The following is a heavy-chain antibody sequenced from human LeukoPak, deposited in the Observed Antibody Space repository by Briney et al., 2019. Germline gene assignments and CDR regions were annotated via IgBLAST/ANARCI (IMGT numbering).Heavy chain of an antibody. D-gene: IGHD6-19*01. Sequence: ASVKVSCKASGYSFSTYAIQWVRQAPGQGLEWMGWINAGNGNTKYSQKFQGRVTISRDTSASTVYMELSSLRSEDTAVYYCARDHASGYSSGWYGGGAYWGQGTLVTVSS. J-gene: IGHJ4*02. CDR2: INAGNGNT. CDR3: ARDHASGYSSGWYGGGAY. V-gene: IGHV1-3*01. CDR1: GYSFSTYA.